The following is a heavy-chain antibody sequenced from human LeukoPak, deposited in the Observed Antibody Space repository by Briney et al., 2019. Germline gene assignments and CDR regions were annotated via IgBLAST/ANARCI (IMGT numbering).Heavy chain of an antibody. CDR3: AKYRGFGDSYDS. Sequence: RAGGSLRLSCAASRFTFSSYAMSWVRQAPGMRLEWVSTIGGSSGGIYYADSVKGRFTISRDNSQSTLYLQMNSLRAEDTAVYYCAKYRGFGDSYDSWGQGTLVTVSS. CDR1: RFTFSSYA. V-gene: IGHV3-23*01. D-gene: IGHD3-10*01. CDR2: IGGSSGGI. J-gene: IGHJ4*02.